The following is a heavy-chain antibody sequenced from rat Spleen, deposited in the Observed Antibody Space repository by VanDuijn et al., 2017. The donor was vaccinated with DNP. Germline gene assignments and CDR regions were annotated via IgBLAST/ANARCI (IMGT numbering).Heavy chain of an antibody. CDR3: ARWNYGDWYFDF. J-gene: IGHJ1*01. CDR2: ISYSGRT. Sequence: EVQLQESGPGLVKPSQSLSLTCSVTGYSITSNYWGWIRKFPGNKMEWMGYISYSGRTSYNPSLKSRISITRDTSKNQFFLQLNSVTTEDAATYYCARWNYGDWYFDFWGPGTMVTVSS. V-gene: IGHV3-1*01. D-gene: IGHD1-3*01. CDR1: GYSITSNY.